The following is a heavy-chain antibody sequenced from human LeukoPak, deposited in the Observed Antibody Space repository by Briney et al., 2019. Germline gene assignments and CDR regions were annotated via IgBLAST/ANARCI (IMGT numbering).Heavy chain of an antibody. CDR2: ISGSGGST. CDR3: ARDRGYSYESYGFDL. V-gene: IGHV3-23*01. Sequence: GGSLRLSCAASGFTFSSYAMSWVRQAPGKGLEWVSAISGSGGSTYYPGSVKGRFTISRENAKNSLYLQMNSLRAGDTAVYYCARDRGYSYESYGFDLWGRGTLVTVSS. J-gene: IGHJ2*01. CDR1: GFTFSSYA. D-gene: IGHD5-18*01.